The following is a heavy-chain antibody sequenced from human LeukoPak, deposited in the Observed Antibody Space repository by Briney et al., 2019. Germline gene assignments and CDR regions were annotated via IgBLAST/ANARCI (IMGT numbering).Heavy chain of an antibody. CDR3: ARGQYYDVWSGYSHYYYYGMDV. V-gene: IGHV1-18*01. CDR1: GYTFTSYG. J-gene: IGHJ6*02. CDR2: ISAYNGNT. D-gene: IGHD3-3*01. Sequence: ASVKVSCKASGYTFTSYGISWVRQAPGQGLEWMGWISAYNGNTNYAQKLQGRVTMTTDTSTSTAYMELRSLRSDDTAVYYCARGQYYDVWSGYSHYYYYGMDVWGQGTTVTVSS.